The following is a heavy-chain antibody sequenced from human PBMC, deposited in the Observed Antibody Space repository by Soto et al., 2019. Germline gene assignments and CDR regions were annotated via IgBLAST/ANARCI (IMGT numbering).Heavy chain of an antibody. Sequence: VKVSCKASGYTVTSYGISWVRQAPVQGLEWMGWISAYNGNTHYAHTLQARVTMTTDKSTSTAYMELRSLRSDDTAVYYCARQNRCDSAWYFDYSGQGTLVPLSS. CDR1: GYTVTSYG. CDR2: ISAYNGNT. J-gene: IGHJ4*02. V-gene: IGHV1-18*04. D-gene: IGHD2-21*02. CDR3: ARQNRCDSAWYFDY.